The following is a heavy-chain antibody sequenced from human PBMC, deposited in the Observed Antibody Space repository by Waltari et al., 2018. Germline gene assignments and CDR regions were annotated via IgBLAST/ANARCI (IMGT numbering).Heavy chain of an antibody. CDR1: GGSISSYY. D-gene: IGHD1-26*01. CDR2: IYYSGST. CDR3: ARRRGIVGATHDY. Sequence: QVQLQESGPGLVKPSETLSLTCTVSGGSISSYYWRWIRQPPGKGLEWIGYIYYSGSTNYNPSLKSRVTISVDTSKNQFSLKLSSVTAADTAVYYCARRRGIVGATHDYWGQGTLVTVSS. J-gene: IGHJ4*02. V-gene: IGHV4-59*08.